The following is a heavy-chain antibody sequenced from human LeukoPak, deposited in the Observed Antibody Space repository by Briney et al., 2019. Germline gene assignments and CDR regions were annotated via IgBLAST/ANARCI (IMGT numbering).Heavy chain of an antibody. CDR3: ASAVFYERSTYTSDAFDI. CDR1: GGAIHSGRHY. CDR2: IYHSRST. J-gene: IGHJ3*02. Sequence: PSQTLSLTCSVSGGAIHSGRHYWSWIRQHPGKGLEWIGFIYHSRSTYYNPSLRSRLTMSIDASKNQFSLKLSSVTAADTAIYYCASAVFYERSTYTSDAFDIWGQGTMVSVSS. D-gene: IGHD3-22*01. V-gene: IGHV4-31*03.